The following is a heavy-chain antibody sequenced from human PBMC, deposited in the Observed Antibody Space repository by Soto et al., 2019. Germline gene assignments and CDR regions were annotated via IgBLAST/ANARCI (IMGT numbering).Heavy chain of an antibody. CDR2: ISYDGSNK. Sequence: GGSLRLSCAASGFTFSSYGVHWVRQAPGKGLEWVAVISYDGSNKYYADSVKGRFTISRDNSKNTLYLQMDSLRAEDTAVYNCAKDLNYTQFDYWGLGTLVTVSS. CDR3: AKDLNYTQFDY. J-gene: IGHJ4*02. V-gene: IGHV3-30*18. CDR1: GFTFSSYG. D-gene: IGHD1-7*01.